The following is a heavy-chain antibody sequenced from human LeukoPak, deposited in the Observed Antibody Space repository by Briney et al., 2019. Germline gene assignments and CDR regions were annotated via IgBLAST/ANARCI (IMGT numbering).Heavy chain of an antibody. D-gene: IGHD3-22*01. CDR1: GGSISSYY. J-gene: IGHJ4*02. V-gene: IGHV4-59*08. CDR2: IYYSGST. Sequence: PSETLSLTCTVSGGSISSYYWSWIRQPPGKGLEWIGYIYYSGSTNYNPSLKSRVTISVDTSKNQFSLKLSSVTAADTAVYYCARLRGPWDSRADYFDYWGQGTLVTVSS. CDR3: ARLRGPWDSRADYFDY.